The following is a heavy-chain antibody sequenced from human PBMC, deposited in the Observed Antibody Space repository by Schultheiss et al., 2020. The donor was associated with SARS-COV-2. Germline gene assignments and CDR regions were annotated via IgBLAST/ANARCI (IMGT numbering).Heavy chain of an antibody. D-gene: IGHD2-2*01. CDR1: GDSITSYY. J-gene: IGHJ5*02. CDR2: IYYSGST. CDR3: AREEDCSSTSCYRWFDP. Sequence: SETLSLTCTVSGDSITSYYWSWIRQPPGKGLEWIGYIYYSGSTNYNPSLKSRVTISVDTSKNQFSLKLSSVTAADTAVYYCAREEDCSSTSCYRWFDPWGQGTLVTVSS. V-gene: IGHV4-59*12.